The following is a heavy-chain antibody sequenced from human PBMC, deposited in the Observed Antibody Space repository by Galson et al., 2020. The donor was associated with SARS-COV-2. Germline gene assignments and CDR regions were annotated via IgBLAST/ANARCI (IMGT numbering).Heavy chain of an antibody. J-gene: IGHJ5*02. CDR3: AHTPDYYYDILTGFNWFDP. V-gene: IGHV2-5*02. Sequence: SGPTLVKPTQTLTLTCTFSGFSLSTSGVGVGWIRQPPGKALEWLALIYWDDDKRYSPSLKSRLTITKDTSKNQVVLTMTNMDPVDTATYYCAHTPDYYYDILTGFNWFDPWGQGTLVTVSS. CDR2: IYWDDDK. CDR1: GFSLSTSGVG. D-gene: IGHD3-9*01.